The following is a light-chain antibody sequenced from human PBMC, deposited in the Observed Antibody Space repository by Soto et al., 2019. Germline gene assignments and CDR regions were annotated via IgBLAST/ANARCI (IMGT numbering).Light chain of an antibody. V-gene: IGKV3-20*01. Sequence: EIVLTQSPGTLSLSPGERATLSCRTSQSVSSKFLAWYQQKPGQAPRLLLYGASTRATGIPDRFSGSGSGTDFTLTISRLEPEDFAVYYCQQYGGSPPFTFGQGTKWEI. CDR1: QSVSSKF. CDR2: GAS. J-gene: IGKJ2*01. CDR3: QQYGGSPPFT.